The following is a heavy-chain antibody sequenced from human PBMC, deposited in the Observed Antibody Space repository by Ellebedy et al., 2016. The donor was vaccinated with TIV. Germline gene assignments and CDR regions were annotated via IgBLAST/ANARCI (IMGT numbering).Heavy chain of an antibody. J-gene: IGHJ4*02. CDR3: ARGDYDILTGDSSIGDFDS. Sequence: SETLSLTCTVSGGSVSSGSYYWNWIRQPPGKGLEWIGYVYYTGTTNYNPSLRSRVSISVDTSENQFSLNLNSVTAADPAVYYCARGDYDILTGDSSIGDFDSWGQGTLVTVSS. V-gene: IGHV4-61*01. D-gene: IGHD3-9*01. CDR2: VYYTGTT. CDR1: GGSVSSGSYY.